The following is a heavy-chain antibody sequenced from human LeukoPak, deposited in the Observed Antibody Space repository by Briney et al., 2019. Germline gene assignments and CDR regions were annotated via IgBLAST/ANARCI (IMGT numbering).Heavy chain of an antibody. J-gene: IGHJ4*02. V-gene: IGHV5-51*01. Sequence: GESLKISCKGSGYSFTSYWIGWVRQMPGKGLEWMGIIYPGDSDTRYSPSFQGQVTISADKSISTAYLQWSSLKPSDTAMYHCAREERWLYKGAFDYWGQGTLVTVSS. CDR1: GYSFTSYW. D-gene: IGHD5-24*01. CDR2: IYPGDSDT. CDR3: AREERWLYKGAFDY.